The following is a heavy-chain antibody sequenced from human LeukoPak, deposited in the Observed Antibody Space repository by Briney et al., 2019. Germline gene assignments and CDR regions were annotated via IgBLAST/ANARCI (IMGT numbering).Heavy chain of an antibody. CDR3: ARILNFYDTTGPVFDY. J-gene: IGHJ4*02. V-gene: IGHV4-39*07. D-gene: IGHD3-22*01. Sequence: SETLSLTCTVSGVSISSTSFFWGLIRQSPGKGLEWIASIYKTGSTYYNPSLKSRATISVGTSKNQFSLKLTSVTAADTAVYYCARILNFYDTTGPVFDYWGQGTLVTVSS. CDR1: GVSISSTSFF. CDR2: IYKTGST.